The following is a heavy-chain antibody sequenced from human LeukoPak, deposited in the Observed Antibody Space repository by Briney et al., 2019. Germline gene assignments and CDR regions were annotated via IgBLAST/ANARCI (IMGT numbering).Heavy chain of an antibody. CDR1: GFTFTNNW. V-gene: IGHV3-7*05. CDR2: IKEEGTEK. Sequence: GRSLRLSCAASGFTFTNNWMTWVRQAPGKGLEWVANIKEEGTEKYYVGSVTGRLNISRDKPKNSVYLQMNSLRAEDTAVYYCARGKAVDYWGQGTLVTVSS. D-gene: IGHD6-25*01. CDR3: ARGKAVDY. J-gene: IGHJ4*02.